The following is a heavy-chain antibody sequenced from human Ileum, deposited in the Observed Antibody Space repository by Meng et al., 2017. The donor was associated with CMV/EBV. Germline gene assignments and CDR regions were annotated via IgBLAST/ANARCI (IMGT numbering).Heavy chain of an antibody. D-gene: IGHD6-13*01. CDR1: GDSITSDSTFY. J-gene: IGHJ4*02. CDR2: IYYSGST. CDR3: ARLPFYRQGQQLVYSVPTKD. V-gene: IGHV4-39*07. Sequence: SETLSLTCTVSGDSITSDSTFYWGWIRQPPGKGLEWIGSIYYSGSTYYNPSLQSRVTLSVDTSKNQFSLKVRSVTAADTAFYYCARLPFYRQGQQLVYSVPTKDWGQGTLVTVSS.